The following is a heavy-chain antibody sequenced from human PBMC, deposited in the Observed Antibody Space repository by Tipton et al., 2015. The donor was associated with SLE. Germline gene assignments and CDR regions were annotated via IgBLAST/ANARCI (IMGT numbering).Heavy chain of an antibody. CDR1: GFTFSSYD. J-gene: IGHJ3*02. V-gene: IGHV3-13*04. CDR2: IGTAGDT. CDR3: ARGEWAAFDI. D-gene: IGHD3-16*01. Sequence: SLRLSCAASGFTFSSYDMHWVRQATGKGLEWVSAIGTAGDTYYPGSVKGRFTISRDNSKNTLYLQMNSLRAEDTAVYYCARGEWAAFDIWGQGTMVTVSS.